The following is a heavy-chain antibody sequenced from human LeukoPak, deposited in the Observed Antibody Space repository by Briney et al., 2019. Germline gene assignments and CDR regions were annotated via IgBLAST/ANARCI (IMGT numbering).Heavy chain of an antibody. J-gene: IGHJ4*02. CDR3: VKLCSYSLNDLDLPNY. Sequence: PSETLSLTCLISCWVNRLCSSYRGWIRQPPGKGLEWIGSIYYNGRTSYNPSLKSRVTISVDTSKNRFSMWLSSVRAEDTAVYYCVKLCSYSLNDLDLPNYWGQGTLVTVSS. CDR2: IYYNGRT. CDR1: CWVNRLCSSY. V-gene: IGHV4-39*01. D-gene: IGHD3-10*01.